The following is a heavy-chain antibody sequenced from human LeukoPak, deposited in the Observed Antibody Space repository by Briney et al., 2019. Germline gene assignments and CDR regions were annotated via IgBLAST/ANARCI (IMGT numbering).Heavy chain of an antibody. J-gene: IGHJ4*02. D-gene: IGHD3-22*01. V-gene: IGHV3-30*19. CDR2: ISYDGSNK. Sequence: GGPLSLSCAASGFTFSSYGMPWAGQAQGKGLEWGPVISYDGSNKYYADSVKGRFTISRDNSKNTLYLQMNSLRAEDTAVYYCAREPSLGESSGYYFDYWGQGTLVTVSS. CDR1: GFTFSSYG. CDR3: AREPSLGESSGYYFDY.